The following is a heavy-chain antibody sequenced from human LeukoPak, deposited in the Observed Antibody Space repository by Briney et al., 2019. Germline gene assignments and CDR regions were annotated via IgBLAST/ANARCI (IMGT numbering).Heavy chain of an antibody. V-gene: IGHV4-59*01. Sequence: SETLSLTCTVSGGSISSYYWSWIRQPPGKGLEWIGYIYYSGSTNYNPSLKSRVTISVDTSKNQFSLKLSSVTAADTALYYCARVLAARPYYYYYMDVWGKGTTVTVSS. CDR3: ARVLAARPYYYYYMDV. CDR1: GGSISSYY. CDR2: IYYSGST. J-gene: IGHJ6*03. D-gene: IGHD6-6*01.